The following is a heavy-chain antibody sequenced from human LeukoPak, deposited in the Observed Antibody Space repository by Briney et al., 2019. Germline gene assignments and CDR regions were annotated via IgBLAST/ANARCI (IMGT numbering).Heavy chain of an antibody. J-gene: IGHJ6*02. V-gene: IGHV4-39*01. CDR2: IYYSGST. CDR1: GGSISSSSYY. D-gene: IGHD3-10*01. CDR3: ARGEDYYYYYGMDV. Sequence: SETLSLTCTVSGGSISSSSYYWGWIRQPPGKGLEWIGSIYYSGSTYYNPSLKSRVTISVDTSKNQFSLKVSSVTAADTAVYYCARGEDYYYYYGMDVWGQGTTVTVSS.